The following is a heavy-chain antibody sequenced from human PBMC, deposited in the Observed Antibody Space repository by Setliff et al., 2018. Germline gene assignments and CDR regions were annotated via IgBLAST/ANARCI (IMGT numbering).Heavy chain of an antibody. V-gene: IGHV4-39*01. CDR2: VYVGGNT. CDR3: ARHSSMTTMPLDP. CDR1: GVSIANTASY. D-gene: IGHD4-17*01. J-gene: IGHJ5*02. Sequence: SETLSLTCNVSGVSIANTASYWSWIRQPAGKTLEWIGQVYVGGNTYYNPSLKSRVTISEDTSKNQLSLKVDSVTAADTAVYYCARHSSMTTMPLDPWGQGTLVTVSS.